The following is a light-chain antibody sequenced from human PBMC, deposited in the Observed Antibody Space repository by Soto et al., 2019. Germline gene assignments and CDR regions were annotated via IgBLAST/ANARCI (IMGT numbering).Light chain of an antibody. J-gene: IGKJ2*01. Sequence: EIVLTQSPDTLSLSPGDRATLSCRASQTVSSTYLAWYQQKPGQAPRLLIYSASTRGSGIPDRFSGSGSGTDFTLTISRLEPEDFAVYYCQQYGSSLYTFGQGTKVEIK. V-gene: IGKV3-20*01. CDR2: SAS. CDR1: QTVSSTY. CDR3: QQYGSSLYT.